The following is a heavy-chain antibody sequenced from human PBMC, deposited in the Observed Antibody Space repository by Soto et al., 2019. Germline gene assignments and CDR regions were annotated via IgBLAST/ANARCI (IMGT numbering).Heavy chain of an antibody. V-gene: IGHV3-23*01. D-gene: IGHD3-22*01. CDR1: GFTFSSYA. CDR2: ISGSGGST. J-gene: IGHJ5*02. Sequence: GSLRLSCAASGFTFSSYAMSWVRQAPGKGLEWVSAISGSGGSTYYADSVKGRFTISRDNSKNTLYLQMNSLRAEDTAVYYCAKALSEYYYDSSGYLAWGQGTLVTV. CDR3: AKALSEYYYDSSGYLA.